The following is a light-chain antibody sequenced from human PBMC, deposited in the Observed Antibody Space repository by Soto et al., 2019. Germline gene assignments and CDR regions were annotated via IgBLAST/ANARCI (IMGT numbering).Light chain of an antibody. CDR3: SSYAGSNNFV. CDR2: EVT. J-gene: IGLJ1*01. Sequence: LTQPPCASGSPGQSVTISCTGTSSDVGTYKYVSWYQQHPGKAPKLMIYEVTKRPSGVPDRFSGSKSGNTASLTVSGLQAEDEADYYCSSYAGSNNFVFGTGTKVTVL. CDR1: SSDVGTYKY. V-gene: IGLV2-8*01.